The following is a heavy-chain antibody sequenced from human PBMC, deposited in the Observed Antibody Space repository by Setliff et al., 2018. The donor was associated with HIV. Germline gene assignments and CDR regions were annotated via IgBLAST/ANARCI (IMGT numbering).Heavy chain of an antibody. J-gene: IGHJ3*02. CDR2: INVNSGGT. V-gene: IGHV1-2*02. CDR3: ARSHAVAFDI. Sequence: ASVKVSCKASGYLFTGYYMHWVRQAPGQGLEWMGWINVNSGGTKYAQKFQGRVTMTRDTSTSTVYTELSSLRSEDTAVYYCARSHAVAFDIWGQGTMVTVSS. CDR1: GYLFTGYY. D-gene: IGHD4-4*01.